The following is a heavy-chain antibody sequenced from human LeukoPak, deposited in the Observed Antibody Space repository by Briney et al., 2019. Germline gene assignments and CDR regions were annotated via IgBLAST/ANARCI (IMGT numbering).Heavy chain of an antibody. Sequence: GGSLRLSCAASGLTFSTYAMSWVRQAPRKGLEWVSGVSGSGGSTYYADSVKGRLTISRDNSKNTLYLQMSGLRAEDTAVYYCAKDRAASGTGSYYYMDVWGKGTTVTVSS. V-gene: IGHV3-23*01. CDR1: GLTFSTYA. CDR3: AKDRAASGTGSYYYMDV. J-gene: IGHJ6*03. D-gene: IGHD6-13*01. CDR2: VSGSGGST.